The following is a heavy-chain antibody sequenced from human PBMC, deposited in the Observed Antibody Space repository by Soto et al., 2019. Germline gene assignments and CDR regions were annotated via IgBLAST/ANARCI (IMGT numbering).Heavy chain of an antibody. CDR2: IYYSRRP. V-gene: IGHV4-61*08. CDR1: AAALSSGGYF. J-gene: IGHJ5*02. CDR3: TREQSDDHYFDP. Sequence: PSETLSVTCTVSAAALSSGGYFYTSGRQPPGKGVEWIGYIYYSRRPNYNLSVKSRVTIALDKAKSEFALRLISVTAADPPVSYCTREQSDDHYFDPWGQGTLVTVSS. D-gene: IGHD1-1*01.